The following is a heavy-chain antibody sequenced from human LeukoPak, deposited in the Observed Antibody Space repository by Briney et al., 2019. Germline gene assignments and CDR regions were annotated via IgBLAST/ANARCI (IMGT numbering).Heavy chain of an antibody. CDR1: GFAFGTYG. CDR3: AKDRMGATDVLDS. Sequence: GGSLRLSCAASGFAFGTYGMHWVRQTPGKGLEWVAVIWYDGTYKYYADSVKGRFTISRDNSKKTLYLQMNRLRAEDTAVFYCAKDRMGATDVLDSWGQGTLVTVPS. D-gene: IGHD1-26*01. J-gene: IGHJ4*02. V-gene: IGHV3-33*06. CDR2: IWYDGTYK.